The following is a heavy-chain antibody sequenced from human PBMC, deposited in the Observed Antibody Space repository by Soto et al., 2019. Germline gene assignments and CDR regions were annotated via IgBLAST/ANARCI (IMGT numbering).Heavy chain of an antibody. Sequence: EVQLLESGGGLVQPGGSLRLSCAASGFTFSTYALSWVRQSPGTGPEWVSAISGSGDDPYYTHSVKGRFTISRDNSKNTLSLQMDSLRVEDTATYYCAKVDRYSSGWSYYAPEYYYYGMDVWGQGTTVTVSS. D-gene: IGHD6-19*01. CDR2: ISGSGDDP. CDR3: AKVDRYSSGWSYYAPEYYYYGMDV. J-gene: IGHJ6*02. CDR1: GFTFSTYA. V-gene: IGHV3-23*01.